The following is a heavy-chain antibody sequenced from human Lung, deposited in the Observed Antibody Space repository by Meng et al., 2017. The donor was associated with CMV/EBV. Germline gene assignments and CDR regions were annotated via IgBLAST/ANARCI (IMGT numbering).Heavy chain of an antibody. CDR2: IYSADRA. D-gene: IGHD6-6*01. CDR3: ARPLAIRPMLGYYYGLDV. Sequence: SCAASGFTVTDNYMIWVRQAPGKGLEWVSVIYSADRAYYADSVRGRFTISRDISKNTVYLQMLNLRAEDAAMYYCARPLAIRPMLGYYYGLDVWGQGTXVTVSS. J-gene: IGHJ6*02. CDR1: GFTVTDNY. V-gene: IGHV3-53*01.